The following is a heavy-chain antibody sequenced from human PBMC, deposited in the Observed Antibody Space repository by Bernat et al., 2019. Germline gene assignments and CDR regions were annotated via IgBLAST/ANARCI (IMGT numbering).Heavy chain of an antibody. CDR2: INSDGSST. J-gene: IGHJ4*02. CDR1: GFTFSSYW. CDR3: ARDGLLWFGEFQGVDY. V-gene: IGHV3-74*01. D-gene: IGHD3-10*01. Sequence: EVQLVESGGGLVQPGGSLRLSCAASGFTFSSYWMHWVRQAPGKGLVWDSRINSDGSSTSYADSVKGRFTISRDNAKNTLYLQMNSLRAEDTAVYYCARDGLLWFGEFQGVDYWGQGTLVTVSS.